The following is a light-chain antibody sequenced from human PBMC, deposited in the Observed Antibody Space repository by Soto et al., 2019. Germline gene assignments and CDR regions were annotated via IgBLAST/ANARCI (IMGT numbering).Light chain of an antibody. CDR2: HAS. Sequence: EIVLTQSPGTLSLSPGESATLSCRANQVVSSSYLAWYQQKPGQAPRLLIYHASDRATGVPDRFSGSGSGTDFALTITRLEPEDFALLYCQLYGTFPFSSGQGTKLEIK. J-gene: IGKJ2*01. CDR3: QLYGTFPFS. V-gene: IGKV3-20*01. CDR1: QVVSSSY.